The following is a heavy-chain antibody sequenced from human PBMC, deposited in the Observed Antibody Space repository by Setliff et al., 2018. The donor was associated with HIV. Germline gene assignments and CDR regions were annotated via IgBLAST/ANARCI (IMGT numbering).Heavy chain of an antibody. CDR3: ARGTGYSGYSYDFDS. CDR2: IKQDGSET. Sequence: LRLSCIASGFTFSKFWMRWVRQAPGKGLERVADIKQDGSETYYVDSVRGRFTISRDNAKSSLYLQMNSLRAEDTAVYYCARGTGYSGYSYDFDSWGQGTLVTVSS. CDR1: GFTFSKFW. V-gene: IGHV3-7*03. J-gene: IGHJ4*02. D-gene: IGHD5-18*01.